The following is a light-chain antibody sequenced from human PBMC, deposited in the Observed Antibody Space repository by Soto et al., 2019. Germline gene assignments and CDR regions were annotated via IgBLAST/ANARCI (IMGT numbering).Light chain of an antibody. J-gene: IGKJ4*01. CDR3: QQYKNWPPLT. CDR1: QSVSYN. CDR2: GAF. Sequence: EIVMTQSPATLSVSPGETATLSCRASQSVSYNLAWYQQKPGQGPRLLIYGAFTRATGIPARFSGSGSGTDFTPTIRSLQSEDFAVYYCQQYKNWPPLTFGGGTKVEIK. V-gene: IGKV3-15*01.